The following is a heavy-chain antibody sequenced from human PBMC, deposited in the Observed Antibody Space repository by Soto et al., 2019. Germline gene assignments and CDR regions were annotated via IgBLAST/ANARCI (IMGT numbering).Heavy chain of an antibody. Sequence: PGGSLRLSCAASGFMFTNHGMHWVRQAPGKGLEWVAVIWSDGNKRYYADSVKGRFTISRDNAKNSLYLQMNSLRAEDTAVYYCARDQLYYNDISGRPLNAFDVWGQGTMVTVSS. CDR3: ARDQLYYNDISGRPLNAFDV. CDR2: IWSDGNKR. V-gene: IGHV3-33*01. D-gene: IGHD3-22*01. CDR1: GFMFTNHG. J-gene: IGHJ3*01.